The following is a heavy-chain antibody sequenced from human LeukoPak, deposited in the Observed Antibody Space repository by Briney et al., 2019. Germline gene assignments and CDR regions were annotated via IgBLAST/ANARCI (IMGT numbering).Heavy chain of an antibody. CDR3: ARGTITGTTGGADY. CDR2: INPSGGST. V-gene: IGHV1-46*01. D-gene: IGHD1-20*01. CDR1: GYTFTIYY. Sequence: ASVTVSCMSSGYTFTIYYMHWVRQAPGQGLEWVGIINPSGGSTSYAQKFQGRVTMTRDTSTSTVYMELSSLRSEDTAVYYCARGTITGTTGGADYWGQGTLVTVSS. J-gene: IGHJ4*02.